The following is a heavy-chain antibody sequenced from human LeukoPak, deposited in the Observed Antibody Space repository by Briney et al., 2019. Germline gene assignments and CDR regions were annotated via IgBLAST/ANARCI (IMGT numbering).Heavy chain of an antibody. Sequence: GGSLRLSCAASGSTFSSHWMHWVSQAPGKGLVWVSRIKTDGSRTTYADSVKGRFTISRDNAKNTLYLQMNSLRAEDTAVYYCVREDYNDSGWYFDLWGRGTLVTVSS. J-gene: IGHJ2*01. D-gene: IGHD4-17*01. CDR1: GSTFSSHW. V-gene: IGHV3-74*01. CDR3: VREDYNDSGWYFDL. CDR2: IKTDGSRT.